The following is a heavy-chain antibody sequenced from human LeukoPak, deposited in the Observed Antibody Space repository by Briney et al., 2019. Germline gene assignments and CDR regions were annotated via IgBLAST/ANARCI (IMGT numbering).Heavy chain of an antibody. CDR2: ISAYNGNT. CDR1: GYTFTSYG. Sequence: ASVKVSCKASGYTFTSYGISWVRQAPGQGLEWVGWISAYNGNTNYAQKLQGRVTMTTDTSTSTAYMELRSLRSDDTAVYYCARGTLVVAATFPSYYYYGMDVWGKGTRSPSPQ. D-gene: IGHD2-15*01. CDR3: ARGTLVVAATFPSYYYYGMDV. J-gene: IGHJ6*04. V-gene: IGHV1-18*01.